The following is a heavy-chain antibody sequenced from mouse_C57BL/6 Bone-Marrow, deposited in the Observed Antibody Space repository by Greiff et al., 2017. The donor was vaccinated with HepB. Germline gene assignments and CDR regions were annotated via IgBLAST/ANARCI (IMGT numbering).Heavy chain of an antibody. J-gene: IGHJ4*01. CDR2: IDPEDGET. V-gene: IGHV14-2*01. D-gene: IGHD1-1*01. CDR1: GFNIKDYY. CDR3: ARIFITTVVAPYYYAMDY. Sequence: VQLQQSGAELVKPGASVKLSCTASGFNIKDYYMHWVKQRTEQGLEWIGRIDPEDGETKYAAKFQGKATITADTSSNTAYLQLSSLTSEDTAVYYCARIFITTVVAPYYYAMDYWGQGTSVTVSS.